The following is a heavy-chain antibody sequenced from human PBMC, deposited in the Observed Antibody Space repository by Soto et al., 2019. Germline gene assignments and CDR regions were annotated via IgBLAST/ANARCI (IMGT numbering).Heavy chain of an antibody. V-gene: IGHV1-3*01. CDR2: INAGNGNT. CDR1: GYTFTSYA. CDR3: ARTVGYYCGMDV. J-gene: IGHJ6*02. Sequence: ASVNVSCKASGYTFTSYAMHWVRQAPGQRLEWMGWINAGNGNTKYSQKFQGRVTITRDTSASTAYMELSSLRSEDTAVYYCARTVGYYCGMDVWGQGTTVTVSS. D-gene: IGHD4-17*01.